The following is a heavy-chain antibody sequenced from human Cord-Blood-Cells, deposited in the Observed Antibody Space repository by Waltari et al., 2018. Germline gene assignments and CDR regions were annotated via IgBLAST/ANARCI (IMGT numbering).Heavy chain of an antibody. CDR2: ISSNGGST. CDR3: ARGSGSLHAFDI. CDR1: GFTFSRFA. Sequence: EVQLVESGGGLVQPGGSLRLPCEASGFTFSRFAMHWVRQAPGKGLEYVSAISSNGGSTYYANSVKGRFTISRDNSKNTLYLQMGSLRAEDMAVYYCARGSGSLHAFDIWGQGTMVTVSS. J-gene: IGHJ3*02. V-gene: IGHV3-64*01. D-gene: IGHD3-10*01.